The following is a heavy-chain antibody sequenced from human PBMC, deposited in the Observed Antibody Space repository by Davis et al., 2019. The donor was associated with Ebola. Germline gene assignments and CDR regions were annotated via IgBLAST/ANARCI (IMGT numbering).Heavy chain of an antibody. V-gene: IGHV3-30*14. D-gene: IGHD2-2*02. Sequence: PGGPLRLSCAASGFTFSSYAMHWVRQAPGKGLEWVAIISSAGTNKYYADSVKGRFTVSRDNSKNTLYLQMNSLRADDTAVYYCLREGVQLLYVDYWGQGTLVTVSS. CDR3: LREGVQLLYVDY. CDR1: GFTFSSYA. J-gene: IGHJ4*02. CDR2: ISSAGTNK.